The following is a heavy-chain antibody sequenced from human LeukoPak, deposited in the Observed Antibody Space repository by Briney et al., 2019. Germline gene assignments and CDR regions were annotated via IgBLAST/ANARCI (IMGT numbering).Heavy chain of an antibody. CDR1: GFTFDNYG. V-gene: IGHV3-20*04. D-gene: IGHD2-2*01. Sequence: GGSLRLSCAASGFTFDNYGMSWVRQAPGKGLEWVSGISWNGGSTGYADSVKGRFTISRDNAKNSLYLQMNSLRAEDTALYYCARDPLGYCSSTSCFDYFDYWGQGTLVTVSS. J-gene: IGHJ4*02. CDR3: ARDPLGYCSSTSCFDYFDY. CDR2: ISWNGGST.